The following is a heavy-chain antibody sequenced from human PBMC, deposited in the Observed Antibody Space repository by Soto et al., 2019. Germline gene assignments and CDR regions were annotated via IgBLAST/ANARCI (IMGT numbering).Heavy chain of an antibody. CDR3: ARAPDPAMVTPFDY. J-gene: IGHJ4*02. D-gene: IGHD5-18*01. Sequence: SETLSLTCTVSGGSISSGGYYWSWIRQHPGKGLEWIGYIYYGGSTYYNPSLKSRVTISVDTSKNQFSLKLSSVTAADTAVYYCARAPDPAMVTPFDYWGQGTLVTVS. V-gene: IGHV4-31*03. CDR2: IYYGGST. CDR1: GGSISSGGYY.